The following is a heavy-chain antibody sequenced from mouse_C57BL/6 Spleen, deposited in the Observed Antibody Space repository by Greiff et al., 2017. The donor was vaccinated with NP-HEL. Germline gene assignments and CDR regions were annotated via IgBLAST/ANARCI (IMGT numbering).Heavy chain of an antibody. CDR1: GFTFSDYG. CDR3: ARHSSGFDY. D-gene: IGHD1-1*01. V-gene: IGHV5-17*01. J-gene: IGHJ2*01. CDR2: ISSGSSTI. Sequence: DVKLQESGGGLVKPGGSLKLSCAASGFTFSDYGMHWVRQAPEKGLEWVAYISSGSSTIYYADTVKGRFTISRDNAKNTLFLQMTSLRSEDTAMYYCARHSSGFDYWGQGTTLTVSS.